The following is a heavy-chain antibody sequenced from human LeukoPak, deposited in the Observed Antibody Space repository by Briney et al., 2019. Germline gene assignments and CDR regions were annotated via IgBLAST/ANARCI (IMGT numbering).Heavy chain of an antibody. CDR2: ISSSGGAI. Sequence: GGSLRLSCAASGFTFSNAWMSWVRQAPGKGLEWVSYISSSGGAIYYADSMKGRFTLSRDNAKSSLYLQMNSLRDEDTAVYYCARGRYYYGSGSYPDYFDYWGQGTLVTVPS. D-gene: IGHD3-10*01. CDR1: GFTFSNAW. CDR3: ARGRYYYGSGSYPDYFDY. J-gene: IGHJ4*02. V-gene: IGHV3-48*02.